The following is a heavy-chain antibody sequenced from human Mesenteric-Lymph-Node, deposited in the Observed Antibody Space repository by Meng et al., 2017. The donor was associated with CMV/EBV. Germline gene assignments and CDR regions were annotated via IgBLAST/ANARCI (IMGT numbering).Heavy chain of an antibody. D-gene: IGHD2-2*01. CDR1: GYTFTGYY. J-gene: IGHJ4*02. Sequence: ASVKVSCKASGYTFTGYYMHWVRQAPGQGLEWMGWINPNSGGTNYAQKFQGRVTMTRDTSISTAYMELSRLRSDDTAVYYCARVCGSSTTCYDYWGGYDTSYIDYWGQGTLVTVSS. V-gene: IGHV1-2*02. CDR2: INPNSGGT. CDR3: ARVCGSSTTCYDYWGGYDTSYIDY.